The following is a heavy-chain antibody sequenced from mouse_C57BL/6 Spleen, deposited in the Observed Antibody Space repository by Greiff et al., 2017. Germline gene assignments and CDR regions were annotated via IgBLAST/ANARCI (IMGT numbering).Heavy chain of an antibody. V-gene: IGHV5-17*01. CDR3: ARRNDYGWYFDG. CDR1: GFTFSDYG. CDR2: ISSGSSTI. D-gene: IGHD2-4*01. J-gene: IGHJ1*03. Sequence: EVKLVESGGGLVKPGGSLKLSCAASGFTFSDYGMPWVRQAPEQGLEWVAYISSGSSTIYYADTVKGRFTLSRDTATNTLCLQMTSLRAEDPAMYDCARRNDYGWYFDGGGTGTTVTVSS.